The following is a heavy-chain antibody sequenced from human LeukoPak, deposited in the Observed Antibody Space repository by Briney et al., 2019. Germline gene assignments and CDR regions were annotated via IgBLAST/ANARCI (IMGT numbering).Heavy chain of an antibody. J-gene: IGHJ6*03. CDR1: GGYISSYY. CDR3: AKVLSKGDYYYYYYMDV. V-gene: IGHV3-23*01. D-gene: IGHD3-16*01. Sequence: PSETLSLTCTVSGGYISSYYWSWVRQAPGKGLEWVSDISGSGGSTYYADSVKGRFTISRDNSKNTLYLQMNSLRAEDTAVYYCAKVLSKGDYYYYYYMDVWGKGTTVTVSS. CDR2: ISGSGGST.